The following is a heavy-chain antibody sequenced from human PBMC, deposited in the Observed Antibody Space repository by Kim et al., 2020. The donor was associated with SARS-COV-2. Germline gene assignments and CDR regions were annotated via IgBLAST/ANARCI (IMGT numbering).Heavy chain of an antibody. CDR2: IYYSGST. J-gene: IGHJ2*01. CDR3: ARDRVPHYYGSSGRIWYFDL. V-gene: IGHV4-31*03. D-gene: IGHD3-22*01. Sequence: SETLSLTCTVSGGSISSGGYYWIWLRQHPGKGLEWIGYIYYSGSTYYNPSLKSRVTISVDTSKNQFSLKLSSVTAADTAVYYCARDRVPHYYGSSGRIWYFDLWGPGTLVTVSS. CDR1: GGSISSGGYY.